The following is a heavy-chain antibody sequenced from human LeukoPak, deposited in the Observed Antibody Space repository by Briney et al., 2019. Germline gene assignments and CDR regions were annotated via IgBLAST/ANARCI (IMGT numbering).Heavy chain of an antibody. Sequence: ASVKVSCKVSGYTLTELSMHWVRQAPGKGLEWMGGFDPEDGETIYAQKFQGRVTMTEDTSTDTAYMELSSLRSEDTAVYYCATSSATAMGQYYYYMDVWGKGTTVTVSS. CDR3: ATSSATAMGQYYYYMDV. CDR2: FDPEDGET. CDR1: GYTLTELS. D-gene: IGHD5-18*01. J-gene: IGHJ6*03. V-gene: IGHV1-24*01.